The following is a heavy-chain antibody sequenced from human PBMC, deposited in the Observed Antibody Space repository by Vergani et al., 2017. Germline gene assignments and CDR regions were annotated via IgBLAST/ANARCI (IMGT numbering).Heavy chain of an antibody. CDR1: GFSLSNARMG. J-gene: IGHJ4*02. CDR2: IFSNDEK. D-gene: IGHD3-9*01. V-gene: IGHV2-26*01. Sequence: QVTLKESGPVLVKPTETLTLTCTVSGFSLSNARMGVSWIRQPPGKALEWLAHIFSNDEKSYSTSLKSRLTISKDTSKSQVVLTMTNMDPVDTATYYCARRNYDILTGYSSTYYFDYWSQGTLVTVSS. CDR3: ARRNYDILTGYSSTYYFDY.